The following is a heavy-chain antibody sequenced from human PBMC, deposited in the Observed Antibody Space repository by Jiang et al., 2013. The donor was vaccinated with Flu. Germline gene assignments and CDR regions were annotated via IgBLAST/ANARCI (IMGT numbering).Heavy chain of an antibody. CDR3: ARGTLGDY. J-gene: IGHJ4*01. CDR2: QSWGNS. V-gene: IGHV4-34*01. CDR1: GGFFTGYY. Sequence: LLKPSETLSLTCAVYGGFFTGYYWSWVRQAPREGAGVDWGNQSWGNSKYNPSLKSRVTLSIDTSKNQFSLQLNSVTAADTAIYYCARGTLGDYW.